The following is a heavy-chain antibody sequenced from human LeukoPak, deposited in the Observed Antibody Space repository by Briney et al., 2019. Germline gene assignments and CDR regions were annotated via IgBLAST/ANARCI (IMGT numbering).Heavy chain of an antibody. V-gene: IGHV1-69*04. CDR3: ARRELPRGYYYYGMDV. D-gene: IGHD1-26*01. Sequence: SVKVSCKASGGTFSSYAISWVQQAPGQGLEWMGRIIPILGIANYAQKFQGRVTITADKSTSTAYMELSSLRSEDTAVYYCARRELPRGYYYYGMDVWGQGTTVTVSS. CDR1: GGTFSSYA. J-gene: IGHJ6*02. CDR2: IIPILGIA.